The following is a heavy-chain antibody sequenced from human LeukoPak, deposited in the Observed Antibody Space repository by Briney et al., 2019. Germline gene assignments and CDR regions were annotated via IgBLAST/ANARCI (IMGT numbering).Heavy chain of an antibody. V-gene: IGHV3-21*01. Sequence: GGSLRLSCAASGFTFSSYWMPWVRQAPGKGLEWVSSISSSSSYIYYADSVKGRFTISRGNAKNSLYLQMNSLRAEDTAVYYCARDHRRYCSSTSCHQNWFDPWGQGTLVTVSS. D-gene: IGHD2-2*01. CDR3: ARDHRRYCSSTSCHQNWFDP. CDR2: ISSSSSYI. CDR1: GFTFSSYW. J-gene: IGHJ5*02.